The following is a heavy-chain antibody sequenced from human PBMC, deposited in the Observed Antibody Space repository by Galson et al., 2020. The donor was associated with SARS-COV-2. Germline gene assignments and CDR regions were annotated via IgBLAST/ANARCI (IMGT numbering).Heavy chain of an antibody. CDR1: GFTFSSYA. Sequence: GESLKISCAASGFTFSSYAMSWVRQAPGKGLEWVSAISGSGGSTYYSDSVKGRFTISRDNSKNTLYLQMNSLRAEDTAVYYCAILVGPYSSGWLDYWGQGTLVTVSS. J-gene: IGHJ4*02. CDR2: ISGSGGST. V-gene: IGHV3-23*01. CDR3: AILVGPYSSGWLDY. D-gene: IGHD6-19*01.